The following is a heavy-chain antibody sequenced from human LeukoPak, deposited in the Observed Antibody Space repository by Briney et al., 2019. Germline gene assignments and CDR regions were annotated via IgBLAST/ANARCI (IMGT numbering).Heavy chain of an antibody. CDR2: MNPNSGNT. D-gene: IGHD3-16*01. V-gene: IGHV1-8*01. CDR1: GYTSTSYD. CDR3: ARGVITSNWFDP. Sequence: ASVKVSCKASGYTSTSYDINWVRQATGQGLEWMGWMNPNSGNTGYAQKFQGRVTMTRNTSISTAYMELSSLRSEDTAVYYCARGVITSNWFDPWGQGTLVTVSS. J-gene: IGHJ5*02.